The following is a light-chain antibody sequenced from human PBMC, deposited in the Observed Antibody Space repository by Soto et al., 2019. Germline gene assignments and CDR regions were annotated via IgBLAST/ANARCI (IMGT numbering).Light chain of an antibody. J-gene: IGLJ2*01. Sequence: SYELTQPSSVSVSPGQTARITCSGDILAKKYARWIQQKPGQAPVLVIYKESKRPSGIPERFSGSSSGTTVTLTIRGAQVKDEADYYCYSAADNNLVFGGGTKLTVL. CDR3: YSAADNNLV. V-gene: IGLV3-27*01. CDR1: ILAKKY. CDR2: KES.